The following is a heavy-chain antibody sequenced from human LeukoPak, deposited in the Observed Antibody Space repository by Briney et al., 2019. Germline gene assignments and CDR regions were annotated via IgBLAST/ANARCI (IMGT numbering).Heavy chain of an antibody. V-gene: IGHV1-3*03. D-gene: IGHD6-13*01. J-gene: IGHJ4*02. CDR3: AREGPTYSSSWYVGLLGFDY. CDR2: INTVHGNT. CDR1: GYTFTSYA. Sequence: GASVKVSCKASGYTFTSYAIHWVRQAPGQRLEWMGWINTVHGNTEYSQDFQGRVTITRDTPAITAYMELSSLRSEDMAVYYCAREGPTYSSSWYVGLLGFDYWGQGTLVTVSS.